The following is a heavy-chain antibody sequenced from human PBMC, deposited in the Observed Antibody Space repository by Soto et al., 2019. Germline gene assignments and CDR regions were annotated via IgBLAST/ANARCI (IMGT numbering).Heavy chain of an antibody. CDR1: GFTFIVYT. CDR3: TRVIYVLNLIRSHSTRVHV. J-gene: IGHJ6*02. CDR2: ISSNTYGATT. V-gene: IGHV3-49*04. D-gene: IGHD3-16*01. Sequence: GGSLILSCITSGFTFIVYTTSWVLQSPWKGLEWVGSISSNTYGATTEYAASVKDRFIISRDDSKSIAYLQMNSLKSEDTGVYYCTRVIYVLNLIRSHSTRVHVSAQGNTVT.